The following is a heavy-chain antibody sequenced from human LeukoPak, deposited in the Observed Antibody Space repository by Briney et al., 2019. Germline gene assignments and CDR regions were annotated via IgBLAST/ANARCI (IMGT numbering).Heavy chain of an antibody. Sequence: ASVKVSCKASGYTFTSYYMHWVRQAPGQGLEWMGIINPSGGSTSYAQKLQGRVTMTTDTSTSTAFMELRSLRSDDTAVYYCASSRYYYGSGSYLDYWGQGTLVTVSS. J-gene: IGHJ4*02. CDR1: GYTFTSYY. CDR2: INPSGGST. CDR3: ASSRYYYGSGSYLDY. V-gene: IGHV1-46*01. D-gene: IGHD3-10*01.